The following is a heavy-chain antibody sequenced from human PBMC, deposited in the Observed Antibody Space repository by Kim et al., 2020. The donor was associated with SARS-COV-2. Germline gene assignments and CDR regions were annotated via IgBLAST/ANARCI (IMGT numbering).Heavy chain of an antibody. Sequence: GGSLRLSCVTSGFTFSQAWMSWVRQAPGKGLEWIGRIESKNNAGTIHYAAPLKGRFIISRDDSKDTLYLQMNRLTIEDTSIYYCAMLDGRPRPDYWGQGTLVAVSS. J-gene: IGHJ4*02. CDR2: IESKNNAGTI. CDR1: GFTFSQAW. V-gene: IGHV3-15*04. CDR3: AMLDGRPRPDY. D-gene: IGHD1-26*01.